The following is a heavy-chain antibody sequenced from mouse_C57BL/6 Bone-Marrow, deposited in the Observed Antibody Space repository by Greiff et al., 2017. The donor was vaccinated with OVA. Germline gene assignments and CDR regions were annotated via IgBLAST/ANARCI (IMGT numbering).Heavy chain of an antibody. CDR1: GYTFTSYW. D-gene: IGHD1-1*01. J-gene: IGHJ1*03. V-gene: IGHV1-55*01. CDR2: IYPGSGST. CDR3: ARDGRSHWYFEV. Sequence: QVQLQQPGAELVKPGASVKMSCKASGYTFTSYWITWVKQRPGQGLEWIGDIYPGSGSTNYNEKFKSKATLTVDTSSSTAYMQLSSLTSEDSAVYYCARDGRSHWYFEVWGTGTTVTVSS.